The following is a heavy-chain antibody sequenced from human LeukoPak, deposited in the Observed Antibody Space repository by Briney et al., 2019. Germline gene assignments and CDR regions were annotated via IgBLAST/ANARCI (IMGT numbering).Heavy chain of an antibody. CDR1: GGSISSDVHY. Sequence: SETLSLTCTVSGGSISSDVHYWGWIRQAPGKGLEWIGSLLYNGNTWYNPSLESRVTISVDTSENQFSLRLTSVNAADPALYFCTRRGSGNGGTYAGMDVWGPGTSVTVSS. CDR2: LLYNGNT. D-gene: IGHD1-26*01. CDR3: TRRGSGNGGTYAGMDV. J-gene: IGHJ6*02. V-gene: IGHV4-39*01.